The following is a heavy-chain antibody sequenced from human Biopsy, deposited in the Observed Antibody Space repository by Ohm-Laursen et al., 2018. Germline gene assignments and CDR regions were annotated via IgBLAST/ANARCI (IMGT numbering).Heavy chain of an antibody. V-gene: IGHV3-15*01. CDR1: GLTFATAL. J-gene: IGHJ4*02. Sequence: SLRLSCAASGLTFATALMSWVRQAPGKGLEWVGRIKSKTDGGTIDYAASVKGRIIISRDDSKKTVYLQMNNLKTEDTGVYYCTTHQYWGQGTLVTVSS. CDR2: IKSKTDGGTI. CDR3: TTHQY.